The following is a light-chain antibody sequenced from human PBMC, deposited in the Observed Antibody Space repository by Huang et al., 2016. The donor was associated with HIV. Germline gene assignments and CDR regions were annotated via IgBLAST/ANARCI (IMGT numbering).Light chain of an antibody. CDR1: QSVTSF. CDR3: QQRTT. CDR2: DTS. V-gene: IGKV3-11*01. Sequence: EIVLTQSPATLSLSPGERATLSCRASQSVTSFLAWYQQKPDQAPRLLIYDTSHRATGIPARFSGSEYGTDFTLTISSLEPEDIAVYYCQQRTTFGGGTKVEIK. J-gene: IGKJ4*01.